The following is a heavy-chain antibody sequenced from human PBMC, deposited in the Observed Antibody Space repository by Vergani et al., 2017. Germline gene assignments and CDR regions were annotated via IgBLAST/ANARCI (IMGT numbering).Heavy chain of an antibody. V-gene: IGHV3-7*03. Sequence: EVQLVESGGGLVHPGGSLRLSCAASGFTFSNYWMTWVRLAPGKGLEWVANINQDGSEKTYVDSVKGRFTISRDNAKNSLYLHVNSLRAEDTAVYYCARLLHWGGDYWGQGTLVTVSS. CDR2: INQDGSEK. CDR3: ARLLHWGGDY. J-gene: IGHJ4*02. D-gene: IGHD7-27*01. CDR1: GFTFSNYW.